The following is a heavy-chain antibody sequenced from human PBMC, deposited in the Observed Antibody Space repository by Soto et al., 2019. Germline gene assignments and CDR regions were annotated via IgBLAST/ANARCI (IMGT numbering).Heavy chain of an antibody. J-gene: IGHJ6*02. Sequence: GXSLRLSCAASGFTFSSYALHWFRQAPVKGLEWVAVISYDGSNKYYADSVKGRFTISRDNSKNTLYLQMNSLRAEDTAVYYCSQDTAMINYYYYGMDVWGQGTTVTVSS. CDR2: ISYDGSNK. CDR3: SQDTAMINYYYYGMDV. V-gene: IGHV3-30-3*01. D-gene: IGHD5-18*01. CDR1: GFTFSSYA.